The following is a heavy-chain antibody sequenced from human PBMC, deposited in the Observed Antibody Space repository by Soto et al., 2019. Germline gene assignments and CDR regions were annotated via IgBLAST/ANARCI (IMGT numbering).Heavy chain of an antibody. CDR3: TGITWFRGMDV. Sequence: QTLSLTCVVSGDSVSSNSAGWNLIRQSPSRGLEWLGRTYYKSKWNNDYALSVKSRITINPDTSKNQFSLHLYSVTPEDTAVYYCTGITWFRGMDVWGQGTPVTVSS. V-gene: IGHV6-1*01. D-gene: IGHD3-10*01. J-gene: IGHJ6*02. CDR1: GDSVSSNSAG. CDR2: TYYKSKWNN.